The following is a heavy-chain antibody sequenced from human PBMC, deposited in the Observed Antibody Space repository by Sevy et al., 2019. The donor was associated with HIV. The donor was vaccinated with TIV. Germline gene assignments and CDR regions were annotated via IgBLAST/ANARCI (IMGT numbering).Heavy chain of an antibody. V-gene: IGHV4-59*01. J-gene: IGHJ6*02. Sequence: SVTLSLTCTVSGGSISSYYWSWIRQPPGKGLEWIGYIYYTGSTNYNPSLKSRVTISVDTSKNQFSLKLSSVTAADTAVYYCARELISGRYYGMDVWGQGTTVTVSS. CDR2: IYYTGST. CDR1: GGSISSYY. D-gene: IGHD6-19*01. CDR3: ARELISGRYYGMDV.